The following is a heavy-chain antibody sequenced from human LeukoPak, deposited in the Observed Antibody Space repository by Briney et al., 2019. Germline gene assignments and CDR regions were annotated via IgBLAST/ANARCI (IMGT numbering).Heavy chain of an antibody. J-gene: IGHJ4*02. Sequence: PGRSLRLSCAASGFTFSSYAMHGVRQAPGKGLEWVAVISYDGSNKYYTDSVKGRFTISRANSKNTLYLQMNSMRAEDTAVYYCVREGQPLLCLDYWGQGTLVTVSS. CDR1: GFTFSSYA. D-gene: IGHD2-21*02. CDR3: VREGQPLLCLDY. CDR2: ISYDGSNK. V-gene: IGHV3-30-3*01.